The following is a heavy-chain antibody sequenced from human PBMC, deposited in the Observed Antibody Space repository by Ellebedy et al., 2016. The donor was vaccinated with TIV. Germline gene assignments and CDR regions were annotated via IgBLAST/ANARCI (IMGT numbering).Heavy chain of an antibody. Sequence: GGSLRLXXAASGFSLSNSFMSWIRQAPGKGLEWVSTLTADGRSTYFADSVKGRFTISRDNSKNTVYLQMNSLRSEDTAVYYCRPGHYSDAWGQGTLDTVSS. CDR3: RPGHYSDA. CDR1: GFSLSNSF. V-gene: IGHV3-23*01. CDR2: LTADGRST. J-gene: IGHJ4*02.